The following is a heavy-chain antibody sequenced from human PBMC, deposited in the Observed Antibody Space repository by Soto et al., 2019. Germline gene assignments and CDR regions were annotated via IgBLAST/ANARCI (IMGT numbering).Heavy chain of an antibody. D-gene: IGHD3-22*01. CDR2: IYYSGST. CDR3: ARALYKAYYYDSSGYYDY. CDR1: GGSISSGGYY. V-gene: IGHV4-61*08. Sequence: SETLSLTCTVSGGSISSGGYYWSWIRQHPGKGLEWIGYIYYSGSTNYNPSLKSRVTISVDTSKNQFSLKLSSVTAADTAVYYCARALYKAYYYDSSGYYDYWGQGTLVTVSS. J-gene: IGHJ4*02.